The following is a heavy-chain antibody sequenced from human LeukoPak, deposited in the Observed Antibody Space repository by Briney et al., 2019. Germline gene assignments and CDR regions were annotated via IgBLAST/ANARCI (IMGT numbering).Heavy chain of an antibody. D-gene: IGHD6-19*01. Sequence: GGSLRLSGEASGFTFRSYAMSWVGQAPGKGREGVSGISDSGGSTYHADSVKGRFTISRDNSKNTLFLQMNSLRAEDTAVYYCAKDYPSGWYYSDYWGQGTLVTVSS. J-gene: IGHJ4*02. V-gene: IGHV3-23*01. CDR2: ISDSGGST. CDR1: GFTFRSYA. CDR3: AKDYPSGWYYSDY.